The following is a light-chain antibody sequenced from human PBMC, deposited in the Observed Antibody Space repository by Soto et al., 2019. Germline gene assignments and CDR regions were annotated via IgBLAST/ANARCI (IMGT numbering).Light chain of an antibody. CDR1: QSVSTSY. Sequence: ESVLTQSPGTLSLSPGVRATLSCWATQSVSTSYLAWYQQKPGQAPRPLIYGASSRATGIPDRFSGSGSGTDFTLTINRLEPEDFAVYYCQRYGSSPSWTFGQGTKVDTK. CDR2: GAS. CDR3: QRYGSSPSWT. V-gene: IGKV3-20*01. J-gene: IGKJ1*01.